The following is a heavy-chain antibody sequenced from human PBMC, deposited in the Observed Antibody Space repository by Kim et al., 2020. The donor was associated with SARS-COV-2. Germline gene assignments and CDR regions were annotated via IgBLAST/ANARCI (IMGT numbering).Heavy chain of an antibody. CDR2: IYYSGST. J-gene: IGHJ4*02. V-gene: IGHV4-59*01. D-gene: IGHD1-26*01. Sequence: IYYSGSTNYTPSLKSRVTISVDTSKNQFSLKLSSVTAADTAVYYCAMGFDYWGQGTLVTVSS. CDR3: AMGFDY.